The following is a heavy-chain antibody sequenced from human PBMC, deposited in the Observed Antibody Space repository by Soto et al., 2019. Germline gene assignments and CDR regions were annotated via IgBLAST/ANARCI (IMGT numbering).Heavy chain of an antibody. CDR3: ARVAYYDSSGYCGY. D-gene: IGHD3-22*01. CDR2: ISGYNGNT. J-gene: IGHJ4*02. Sequence: VQLVQSGAEVKKPGASVKVSCKASGYTFTIYGISWVRQAPGQGLQWMGWISGYNGNTEYAQNLQDRVTLTTDASTSTVYMELRGLRSDDKAVYYCARVAYYDSSGYCGYGGQGTVNTVSS. V-gene: IGHV1-18*04. CDR1: GYTFTIYG.